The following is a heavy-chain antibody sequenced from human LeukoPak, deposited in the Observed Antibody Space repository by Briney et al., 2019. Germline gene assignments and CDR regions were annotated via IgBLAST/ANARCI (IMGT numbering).Heavy chain of an antibody. J-gene: IGHJ6*03. Sequence: SETLSLTCTVSGGSISSYYWSWIRQPPGKGLEWIGHIYYSGSTNYNPSLKSRVTISVDTSKNQFSLKLSSVTAADTAVYYCASVGWNSRRPYYYYYMDVWGKGTTVTVSS. D-gene: IGHD1/OR15-1a*01. CDR1: GGSISSYY. CDR3: ASVGWNSRRPYYYYYMDV. V-gene: IGHV4-59*01. CDR2: IYYSGST.